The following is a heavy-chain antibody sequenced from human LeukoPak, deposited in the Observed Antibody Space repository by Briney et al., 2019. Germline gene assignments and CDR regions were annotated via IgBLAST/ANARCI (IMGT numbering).Heavy chain of an antibody. CDR2: ISAYNGNT. CDR1: GYTFTSYG. J-gene: IGHJ4*02. V-gene: IGHV1-18*01. Sequence: ASVKVSCKASGYTFTSYGISWVRQAPGQGLEWMGWISAYNGNTNYAQKFQGRVTMTRDTSTSTVYMELSSLRSEDTAVYYCARDSAHWGQGTLVTVSS. CDR3: ARDSAH.